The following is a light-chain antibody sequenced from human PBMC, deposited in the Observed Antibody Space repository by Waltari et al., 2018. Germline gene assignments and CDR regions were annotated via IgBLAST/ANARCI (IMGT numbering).Light chain of an antibody. CDR1: QNLNTF. V-gene: IGKV1-5*01. J-gene: IGKJ4*01. CDR3: QQYYDYPIN. Sequence: DIQMTQSPSTVSASLGDRVTITCRASQNLNTFLSWYQQKPGAVPNPLITYSSTLERGVPSRFSGSGSGTHFTLTISGLQPDDFATYYCQQYYDYPINFGGGTKVDI. CDR2: YSS.